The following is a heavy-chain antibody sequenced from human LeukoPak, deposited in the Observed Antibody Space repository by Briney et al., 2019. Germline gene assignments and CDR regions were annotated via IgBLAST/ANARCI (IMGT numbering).Heavy chain of an antibody. CDR2: IYTSGST. CDR3: ARDTWRRDWFDP. J-gene: IGHJ5*02. Sequence: SETLSLTRTVSGVSISSYYWSWLRQPAGKGLEWIGRIYTSGSTNYNPSLKSRVTMSVDTSKNQFSLKLSSVTAADTAVYYCARDTWRRDWFDPWGQGTLVTVSS. CDR1: GVSISSYY. D-gene: IGHD2/OR15-2a*01. V-gene: IGHV4-4*07.